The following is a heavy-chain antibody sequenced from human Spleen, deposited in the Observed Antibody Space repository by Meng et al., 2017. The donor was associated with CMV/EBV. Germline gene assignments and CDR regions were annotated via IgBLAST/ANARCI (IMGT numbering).Heavy chain of an antibody. CDR2: ISSSGNTI. Sequence: GGSLRLSCAASGFTLSDYYVSWIRQAPGKGLEWLSYISSSGNTIHYADSVKGRFIISRDTPKNSVYLQMNSLRAEDTAVYYCVRDYKVVGYYGMDVWGQGTMVTVSS. V-gene: IGHV3-11*01. CDR3: VRDYKVVGYYGMDV. D-gene: IGHD2-15*01. CDR1: GFTLSDYY. J-gene: IGHJ6*02.